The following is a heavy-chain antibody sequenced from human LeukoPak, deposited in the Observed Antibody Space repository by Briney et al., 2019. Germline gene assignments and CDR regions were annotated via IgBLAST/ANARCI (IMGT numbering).Heavy chain of an antibody. D-gene: IGHD6-19*01. CDR3: ARDHNSSGWLYYFDY. Sequence: GGSLRLSCAASGXTFSSYSMNWVRQAPGKGLEWVSSISSSSSYIYYADSVKGRFTISRDNAKNSLYLQMNSLRAEDTAVYYCARDHNSSGWLYYFDYWGQGTLVTVSS. CDR1: GXTFSSYS. CDR2: ISSSSSYI. V-gene: IGHV3-21*01. J-gene: IGHJ4*02.